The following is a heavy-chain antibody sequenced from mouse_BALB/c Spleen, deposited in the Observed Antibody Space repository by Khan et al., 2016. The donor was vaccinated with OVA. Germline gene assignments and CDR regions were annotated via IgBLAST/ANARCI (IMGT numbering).Heavy chain of an antibody. D-gene: IGHD1-1*01. Sequence: DLVKPGASVKLSCKASGYTFTSYWINWIKQRPGQGLEWLGRVSPGSGSPYYNEIFKGKATVTVDKSSSTAYIQLNSLSPEDSAVYFCPRSYYYGISLYAMDYWGQGSSVTVSS. CDR3: PRSYYYGISLYAMDY. V-gene: IGHV1S41*01. CDR1: GYTFTSYW. CDR2: VSPGSGSP. J-gene: IGHJ4*01.